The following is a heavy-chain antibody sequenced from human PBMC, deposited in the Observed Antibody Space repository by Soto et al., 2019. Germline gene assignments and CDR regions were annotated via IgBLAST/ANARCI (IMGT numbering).Heavy chain of an antibody. CDR3: ARAIVGATSWFDP. CDR2: IIPIFGTA. J-gene: IGHJ5*02. D-gene: IGHD1-26*01. Sequence: SVKVSCKASGGTFSSYAISWVQQAPGQGLEWMGGIIPIFGTANYAQKFQGRVTITADESTSTAYMELSSLRSEDTAVYYCARAIVGATSWFDPWGQGTLVTVSS. CDR1: GGTFSSYA. V-gene: IGHV1-69*13.